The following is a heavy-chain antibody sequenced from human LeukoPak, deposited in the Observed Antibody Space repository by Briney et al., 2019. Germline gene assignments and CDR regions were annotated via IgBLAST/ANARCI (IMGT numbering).Heavy chain of an antibody. CDR3: KKDVDLFGEGYNSYSLRFYYYMDV. CDR1: GFTVSSNE. V-gene: IGHV3-38-3*01. Sequence: PGGSLRLSCAASGFTVSSNEMSWVRQAPGKGLEWVSSISGGRTYYPDSRKGRFTISRDNSKNTQHLQMNSLRAEDTAVYYCKKDVDLFGEGYNSYSLRFYYYMDVWGKGTTVTVSS. D-gene: IGHD5-24*01. J-gene: IGHJ6*03. CDR2: ISGGRT.